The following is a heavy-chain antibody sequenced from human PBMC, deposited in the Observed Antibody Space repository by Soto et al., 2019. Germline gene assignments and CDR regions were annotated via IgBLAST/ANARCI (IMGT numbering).Heavy chain of an antibody. CDR1: GGSFSGYY. D-gene: IGHD2-21*01. CDR3: AREMWYYDIYGMDV. CDR2: INHSGST. V-gene: IGHV4-34*01. J-gene: IGHJ6*02. Sequence: SETLSLTCAVYGGSFSGYYWSWIRQPPGKGLEWIGEINHSGSTNYNPSLKSRVTISVDTSKNQFSLKLSSVTAADTAVYYCAREMWYYDIYGMDVWGQGTTVTVSS.